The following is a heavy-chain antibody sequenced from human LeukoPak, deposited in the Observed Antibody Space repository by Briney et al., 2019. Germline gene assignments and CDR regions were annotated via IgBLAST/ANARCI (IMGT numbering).Heavy chain of an antibody. CDR3: TTDGSGSYDIKFYYYYYGMDV. V-gene: IGHV3-15*07. D-gene: IGHD3-10*01. CDR2: IKSKTDGGTT. Sequence: GGSLRLSCAASGFTFSSYAMHWVRQAPGKGLEWVGRIKSKTDGGTTDYAAPVKGRFTISRDDSKNTLYLQMNSLKTEDTAVYYCTTDGSGSYDIKFYYYYYGMDVWGQGTTVTVSS. J-gene: IGHJ6*02. CDR1: GFTFSSYA.